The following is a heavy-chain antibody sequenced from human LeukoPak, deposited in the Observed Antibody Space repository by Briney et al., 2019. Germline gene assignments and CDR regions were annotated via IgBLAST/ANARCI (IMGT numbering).Heavy chain of an antibody. Sequence: GGSLRLSCAASGFTVSSNDMSWVRQAPGKGLEWVSLIYSDGSTYYADYVQGRITTSKDNSNNTLYLHRLSLRAEDTAVYYCASEDDSSGYYPGVYCGQGTMVTVSS. CDR2: IYSDGST. CDR1: GFTVSSND. D-gene: IGHD3-22*01. J-gene: IGHJ4*02. V-gene: IGHV3-66*01. CDR3: ASEDDSSGYYPGVY.